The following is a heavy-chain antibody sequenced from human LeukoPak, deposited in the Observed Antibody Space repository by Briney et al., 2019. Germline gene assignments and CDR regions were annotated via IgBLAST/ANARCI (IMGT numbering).Heavy chain of an antibody. CDR3: ARGYCSGGSCRPFDY. CDR2: IYYSGST. D-gene: IGHD2-15*01. J-gene: IGHJ4*02. CDR1: GGSISTSNYY. V-gene: IGHV4-61*05. Sequence: SETLSLTCTVSGGSISTSNYYWGWIRQPPGKGLEWIGYIYYSGSTNYNPSLKSRVTISVDTSKNQFSLKLSSVTAADTAVYYCARGYCSGGSCRPFDYWGQGTLVTVSS.